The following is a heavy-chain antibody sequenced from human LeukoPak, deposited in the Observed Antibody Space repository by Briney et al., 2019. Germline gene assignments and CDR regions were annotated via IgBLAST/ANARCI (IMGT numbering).Heavy chain of an antibody. V-gene: IGHV3-23*01. CDR3: AKANCSSTSCYPLNWYFDL. Sequence: PGGSLRLSCAASGFTFSSYAMSWVRQAPGKGLEWVSAISGSGGSTYYADSVKGRFTISRDNSKNTLYLQMNSLRAEDTAVYYCAKANCSSTSCYPLNWYFDLWGRGTLVTVSS. CDR2: ISGSGGST. J-gene: IGHJ2*01. CDR1: GFTFSSYA. D-gene: IGHD2-2*01.